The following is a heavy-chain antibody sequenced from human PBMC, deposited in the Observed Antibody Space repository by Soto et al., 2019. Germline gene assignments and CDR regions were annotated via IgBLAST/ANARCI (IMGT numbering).Heavy chain of an antibody. V-gene: IGHV3-66*01. Sequence: EVQLVESGGDLVQPGGSLRLSCAASGITVNNNYMSWVRQAPGKGLEWVSVIYSGGSTGYADSAKGRFTISRDNPKNTVYLQMNGLRAEDTAVYYCARDVGVWGRGTTVTVS. CDR1: GITVNNNY. CDR3: ARDVGV. J-gene: IGHJ6*03. CDR2: IYSGGST.